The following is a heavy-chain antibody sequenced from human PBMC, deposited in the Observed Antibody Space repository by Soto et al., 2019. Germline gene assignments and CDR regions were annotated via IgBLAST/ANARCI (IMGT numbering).Heavy chain of an antibody. CDR1: GGTFSSYA. Sequence: SVKVSCKASGGTFSSYAISWVRQAPGQGLEWMGGIIPIFGTANYAQKFQGRVTITADESTSTAYMELSSLRSEDTAVYYCARDDYDSSGTFDYWGQGTLVTVSS. V-gene: IGHV1-69*13. CDR2: IIPIFGTA. D-gene: IGHD3-22*01. CDR3: ARDDYDSSGTFDY. J-gene: IGHJ4*02.